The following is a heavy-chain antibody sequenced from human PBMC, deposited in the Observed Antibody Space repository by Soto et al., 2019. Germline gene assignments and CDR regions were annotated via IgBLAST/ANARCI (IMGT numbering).Heavy chain of an antibody. CDR3: ARGAAAEPNYYYYGMDV. Sequence: PGGSLRLSCAASGFTFSSYGMHWVRQAPGKGLEWVAVIWYDGSNKYYADSVKGRFTISRDNSKNTLYLQMNSLRAEDTAVYYCARGAAAEPNYYYYGMDVWGQGTTVTVSS. CDR1: GFTFSSYG. CDR2: IWYDGSNK. V-gene: IGHV3-33*01. J-gene: IGHJ6*02. D-gene: IGHD6-13*01.